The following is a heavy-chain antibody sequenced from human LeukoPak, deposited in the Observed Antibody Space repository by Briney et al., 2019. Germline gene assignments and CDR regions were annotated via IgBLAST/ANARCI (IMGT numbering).Heavy chain of an antibody. Sequence: PSETLSLTCAVYGGSFSGYYWSWIRQPPGKGLEWIGEINHSGSTNYNPSLKSRVTISVDTSKNQFTLKLSSVTAADTAVYYCARVEYWFDPWGQGTLVTVSS. CDR3: ARVEYWFDP. CDR1: GGSFSGYY. V-gene: IGHV4-34*01. J-gene: IGHJ5*02. CDR2: INHSGST.